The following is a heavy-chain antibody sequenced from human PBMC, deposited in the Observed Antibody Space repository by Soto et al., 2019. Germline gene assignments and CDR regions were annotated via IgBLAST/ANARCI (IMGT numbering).Heavy chain of an antibody. CDR2: VSGGGAST. CDR3: AKTQNFNGCYTGFDS. V-gene: IGHV3-23*01. Sequence: PGGSLRLSCIVSGFTFAGYALAWVRQAPGKGLEWVAAVSGGGASTYYADSVKGRFSVSRDKSGNMMYLHMNRLTAGDTALYYCAKTQNFNGCYTGFDSWGQGTRVTVSS. D-gene: IGHD3-3*01. J-gene: IGHJ4*02. CDR1: GFTFAGYA.